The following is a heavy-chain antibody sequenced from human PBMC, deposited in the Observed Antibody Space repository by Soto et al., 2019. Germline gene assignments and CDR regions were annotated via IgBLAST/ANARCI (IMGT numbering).Heavy chain of an antibody. Sequence: QMQLQESGPGLLKPSETLALTCTVPVDSITNYYWNWIRQPPGKGLEWLGYVHYSGATNYNPSLMSRVTISIDTSNNQFSLRRTSVTAADTAVYSCARGWVLKYYFDYWGQGTLVTVSS. CDR2: VHYSGAT. CDR1: VDSITNYY. CDR3: ARGWVLKYYFDY. D-gene: IGHD6-19*01. V-gene: IGHV4-59*01. J-gene: IGHJ4*02.